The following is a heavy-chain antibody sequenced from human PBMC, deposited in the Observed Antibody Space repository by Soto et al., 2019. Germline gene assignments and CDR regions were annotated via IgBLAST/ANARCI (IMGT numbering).Heavy chain of an antibody. Sequence: QVQLVQSGAEVKKPGASVKVSCKASGYTFTSYDINWVRQATGQGLEWMGWMNPNSGNTGYAQKVQGRVTMTRNTSISTAYMELSSLRSEDTAVYYCARGINYYGSGDDAFDIWGQGTMVTVSS. J-gene: IGHJ3*02. V-gene: IGHV1-8*01. CDR1: GYTFTSYD. CDR2: MNPNSGNT. D-gene: IGHD3-10*01. CDR3: ARGINYYGSGDDAFDI.